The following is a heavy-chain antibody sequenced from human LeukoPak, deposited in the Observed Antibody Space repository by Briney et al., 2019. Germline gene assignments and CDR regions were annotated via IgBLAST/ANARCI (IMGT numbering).Heavy chain of an antibody. Sequence: SETLSLTCTVSGGSISSYYWSWIRQPPGKGLEWIGRIYASRSTNYNPSLKSRVTMSVDTSKNQFSLKLSSVTAADTAVYYCARGVSTKYYFDYWGQGTLVTVSS. V-gene: IGHV4-4*07. J-gene: IGHJ4*02. D-gene: IGHD5/OR15-5a*01. CDR2: IYASRST. CDR3: ARGVSTKYYFDY. CDR1: GGSISSYY.